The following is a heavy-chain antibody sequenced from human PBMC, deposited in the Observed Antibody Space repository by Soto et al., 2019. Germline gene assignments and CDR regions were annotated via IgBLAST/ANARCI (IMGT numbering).Heavy chain of an antibody. CDR3: AREGYYYDSSGPSRDAFGI. V-gene: IGHV4-59*01. J-gene: IGHJ3*02. D-gene: IGHD3-22*01. Sequence: SETLSLTCTVSGGSISSYYWSWIRQPPGKGLEWIGYIYYSGSTNYNPSLKSRVTISVDTSKNQFSLKLSSVTAADTAVYYCAREGYYYDSSGPSRDAFGIWGQGTMVTVSS. CDR1: GGSISSYY. CDR2: IYYSGST.